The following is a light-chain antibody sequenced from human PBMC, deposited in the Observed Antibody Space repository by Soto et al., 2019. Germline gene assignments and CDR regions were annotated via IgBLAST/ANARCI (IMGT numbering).Light chain of an antibody. J-gene: IGLJ1*01. CDR1: SSDVGSYNL. CDR3: CSYAGSSTYV. Sequence: QSVLTQPASVSGSPGQSITISCTGTSSDVGSYNLVSWYQQHPGKAPKVMIYEVSKRPSGVPNRFSGSKSGYTASLTISGLQAEDEADYYCCSYAGSSTYVFGTWTKVTVL. V-gene: IGLV2-23*02. CDR2: EVS.